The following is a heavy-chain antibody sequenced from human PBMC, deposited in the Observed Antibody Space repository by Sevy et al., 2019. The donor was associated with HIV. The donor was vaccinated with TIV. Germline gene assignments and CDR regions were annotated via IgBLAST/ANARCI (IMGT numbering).Heavy chain of an antibody. D-gene: IGHD3-22*01. CDR3: ARVDLTTYDSSGYLRGGSFQH. J-gene: IGHJ1*01. Sequence: GGSLRLSCAASGFTFSSYAMHWVRQAPGKGLEWVAVISYDGSNKYYADSVKGRFTISRDNSKSRLYLQMNSLRAEDTAVYYCARVDLTTYDSSGYLRGGSFQHWGQGTLVTVSS. CDR1: GFTFSSYA. V-gene: IGHV3-30-3*01. CDR2: ISYDGSNK.